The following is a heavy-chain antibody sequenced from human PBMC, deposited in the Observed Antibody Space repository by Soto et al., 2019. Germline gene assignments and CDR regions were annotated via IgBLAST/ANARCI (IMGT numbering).Heavy chain of an antibody. Sequence: QVELVQSGAEVKKPGSSVKVSCKASGSTFSSYAISWVRQAPGQGLEWMGGIIPIFGTANYAQKFQGRVMITADESTSTAYMELSRLRSEDTAVYYCARGLVRGGNGMDVWGQGTTVTVSS. CDR1: GSTFSSYA. CDR2: IIPIFGTA. D-gene: IGHD3-10*01. V-gene: IGHV1-69*12. CDR3: ARGLVRGGNGMDV. J-gene: IGHJ6*02.